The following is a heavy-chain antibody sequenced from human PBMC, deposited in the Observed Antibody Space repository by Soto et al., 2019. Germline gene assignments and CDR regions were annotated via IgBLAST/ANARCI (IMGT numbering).Heavy chain of an antibody. D-gene: IGHD1-26*01. Sequence: VQLVESGGGLVQRGGSLRLSCAASGFTFSIYGMNWVRQAPGRGLGWLSYISSSSATIYYTDSVKGRFTISRDNAKDSLYLQMSSLGDDDTAVYYCAREDIVGATPDYWGQGTLVTVSS. J-gene: IGHJ4*02. CDR2: ISSSSATI. CDR3: AREDIVGATPDY. CDR1: GFTFSIYG. V-gene: IGHV3-48*02.